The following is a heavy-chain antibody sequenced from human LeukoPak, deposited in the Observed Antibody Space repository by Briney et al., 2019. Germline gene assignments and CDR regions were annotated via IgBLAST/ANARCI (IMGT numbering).Heavy chain of an antibody. CDR3: AQDISWFAFHM. D-gene: IGHD3-10*01. V-gene: IGHV3-23*01. J-gene: IGHJ3*02. CDR2: IGPGGDKK. Sequence: GGSLRLSCAGSGFTFSSYGMNWVRQAPGKGLQWVSGIGPGGDKKYYGDSFEGRFTISRDNSKNTVYLQMNSLRADDTALYYCAQDISWFAFHMWGLGTRVTVSS. CDR1: GFTFSSYG.